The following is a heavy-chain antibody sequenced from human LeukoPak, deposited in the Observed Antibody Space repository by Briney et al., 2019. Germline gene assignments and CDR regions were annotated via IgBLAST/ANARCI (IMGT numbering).Heavy chain of an antibody. CDR2: ISWNSGSI. CDR3: AKDIVRRPGILFHYFDY. CDR1: GFTFDDYA. Sequence: PGRSLRLSCAASGFTFDDYAMHWVRQAPGKGLEWVSGISWNSGSIGYADSVKGRFTISRDNAKNSLHLQMNSLRAEDTALYYCAKDIVRRPGILFHYFDYWGQGTLVTVSS. V-gene: IGHV3-9*01. J-gene: IGHJ4*02. D-gene: IGHD6-13*01.